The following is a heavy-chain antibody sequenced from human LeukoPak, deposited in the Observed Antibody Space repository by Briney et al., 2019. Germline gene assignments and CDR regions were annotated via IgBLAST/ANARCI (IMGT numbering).Heavy chain of an antibody. Sequence: GGSLRLSCAASGFSFSRYEMNWVRQAPGKGLEWISYISSSGHTIYYADSVKGRFTISVDNAKNSLYLQMNSLRAEDTAVYYCARLSGSYSDYWGQGTLVTVSS. V-gene: IGHV3-48*03. CDR3: ARLSGSYSDY. J-gene: IGHJ4*02. CDR2: ISSSGHTI. CDR1: GFSFSRYE. D-gene: IGHD5-12*01.